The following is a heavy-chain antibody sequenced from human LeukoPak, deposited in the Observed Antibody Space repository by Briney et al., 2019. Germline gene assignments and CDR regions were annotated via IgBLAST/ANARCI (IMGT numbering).Heavy chain of an antibody. CDR3: ARLSHGFDS. CDR1: GYSFTNYW. Sequence: GESLKISCKGSGYSFTNYWIAWVRQMPGEGLEWMGITHPGDSTTRYSPSFQGQVTISADKSISTAYLQWGSLKASDTAMYYCARLSHGFDSWGQGTLVTVSS. V-gene: IGHV5-51*01. J-gene: IGHJ5*01. CDR2: THPGDSTT.